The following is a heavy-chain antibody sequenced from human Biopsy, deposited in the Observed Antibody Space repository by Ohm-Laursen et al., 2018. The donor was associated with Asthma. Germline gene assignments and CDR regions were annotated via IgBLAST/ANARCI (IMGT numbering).Heavy chain of an antibody. Sequence: GTLSLTCTVSGGSISSDYWSWLRQSPGKGLEWIGYIHNSGNTNYNPSLKSRVTISLDTSKNHSSLRLSFVTAADTAVYFCARGQGRGIQLWSLDPWGQGILVTVSS. CDR2: IHNSGNT. J-gene: IGHJ5*02. CDR3: ARGQGRGIQLWSLDP. V-gene: IGHV4-59*01. CDR1: GGSISSDY. D-gene: IGHD5-18*01.